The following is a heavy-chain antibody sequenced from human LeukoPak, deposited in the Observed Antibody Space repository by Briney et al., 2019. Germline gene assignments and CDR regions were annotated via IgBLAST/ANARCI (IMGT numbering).Heavy chain of an antibody. D-gene: IGHD6-13*01. CDR2: IRYDGSNK. Sequence: GGSLRLSCAASGFTFSSYGMYWVRQAPGKGLEWVAFIRYDGSNKYYADSVKGRFTISGDNSKNTLYLQMNSLRAEDTAVYYCAKDVEQQLVIDYWGQGTLVTVSS. CDR3: AKDVEQQLVIDY. V-gene: IGHV3-30*02. J-gene: IGHJ4*02. CDR1: GFTFSSYG.